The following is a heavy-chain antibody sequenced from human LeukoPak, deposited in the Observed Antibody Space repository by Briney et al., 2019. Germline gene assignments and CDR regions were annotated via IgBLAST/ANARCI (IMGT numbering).Heavy chain of an antibody. J-gene: IGHJ4*02. CDR1: GFTFSSYS. CDR3: ARDREYSSGWNSDY. Sequence: TPGGCLRLSCAASGFTFSSYSMNRVRQAPGKGLEWVSSISSSSSYIYYADSVKGRFTISRDNAKNSLYLQMNSLRAEDTAVYYCARDREYSSGWNSDYWGQGTLVTVSS. D-gene: IGHD6-19*01. V-gene: IGHV3-21*01. CDR2: ISSSSSYI.